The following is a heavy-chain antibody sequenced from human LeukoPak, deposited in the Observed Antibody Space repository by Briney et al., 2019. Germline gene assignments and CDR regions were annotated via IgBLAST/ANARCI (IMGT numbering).Heavy chain of an antibody. J-gene: IGHJ2*01. CDR1: GGSISSYY. Sequence: SETLSLTCTVSGGSISSYYWSWIRQPPGKGLEWMGYIYYSGTTNYNPSLKSRVTISVVTSKNQFSLKLSSVTAADTAVYYCARDSRPAHYYDSSGQDWYFDLWGRGTLVTVSS. CDR3: ARDSRPAHYYDSSGQDWYFDL. V-gene: IGHV4-59*01. D-gene: IGHD3-22*01. CDR2: IYYSGTT.